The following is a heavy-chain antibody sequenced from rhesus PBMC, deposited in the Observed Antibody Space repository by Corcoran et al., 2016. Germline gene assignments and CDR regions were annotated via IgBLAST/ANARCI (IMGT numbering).Heavy chain of an antibody. D-gene: IGHD6-25*01. CDR1: GGPISSNY. CDR3: ARGGYSGSWNLGYFDY. V-gene: IGHV4-173*01. CDR2: ISGSGGST. Sequence: QLQLQESGPGLVKPSETLSLTCAVSGGPISSNYWSWIRQPPGEGLEWIGRISGSGGSTDYNPSLKSRVTISTDTSKIQFSLKLSSVTAADPAVYYCARGGYSGSWNLGYFDYWGQGVLVTVSS. J-gene: IGHJ4*01.